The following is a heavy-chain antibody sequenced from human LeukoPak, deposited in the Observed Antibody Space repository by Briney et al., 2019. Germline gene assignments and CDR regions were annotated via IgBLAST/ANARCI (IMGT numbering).Heavy chain of an antibody. Sequence: GGSLRLSCAASGFTFSSYWMSWVRQAPGKGLEWVANIKQDGSEKYYVDSVKGRFTISRDNTKNSLYLQMNSLRAEDMAVYYCARGYCGGDCYGDWGQGTLVTVSS. CDR3: ARGYCGGDCYGD. V-gene: IGHV3-7*01. D-gene: IGHD2-21*02. CDR2: IKQDGSEK. J-gene: IGHJ1*01. CDR1: GFTFSSYW.